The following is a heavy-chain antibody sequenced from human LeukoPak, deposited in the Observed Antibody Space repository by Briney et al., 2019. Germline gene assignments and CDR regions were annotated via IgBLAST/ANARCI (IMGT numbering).Heavy chain of an antibody. CDR3: TKNSGWYRLDY. CDR1: GFTFSRYE. V-gene: IGHV3-48*03. J-gene: IGHJ4*02. Sequence: PGGSLRLSCAASGFTFSRYEMKWVRQAPGKGLEWLSSISSRYTIFYADSVKGRFTISRDNAKNSLYLQMDSLRAEDTAAYYCTKNSGWYRLDYWGQGSLVTVPS. CDR2: ISSRYTI. D-gene: IGHD6-19*01.